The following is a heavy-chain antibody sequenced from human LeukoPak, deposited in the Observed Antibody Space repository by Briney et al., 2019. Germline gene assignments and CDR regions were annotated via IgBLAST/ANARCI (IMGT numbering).Heavy chain of an antibody. D-gene: IGHD3-22*01. Sequence: ASVKVSCKASGYTFTSYAMNWVRQAPGQGLEWMGWISAYNGNTNYAQKLQGRVTMTTDTSTSTAYMELRSLRSDDTAVYYCARAMIVVVPDAFDIWGQGTMVTVSS. CDR3: ARAMIVVVPDAFDI. CDR1: GYTFTSYA. J-gene: IGHJ3*02. CDR2: ISAYNGNT. V-gene: IGHV1-18*01.